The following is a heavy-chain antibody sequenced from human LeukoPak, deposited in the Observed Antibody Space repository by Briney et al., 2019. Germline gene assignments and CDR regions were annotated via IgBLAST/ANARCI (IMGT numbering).Heavy chain of an antibody. Sequence: PSETLSLTCTVSGGSISSYYWSWLRQPAGKGLEWIRRIYTSGSTNYNPSLKSRVTMSVDTSKNQFSLKLSSVTAADTAVYYCARDLRGWAAAGSPTKYYYMDVWGKGTTVTVSS. V-gene: IGHV4-4*07. D-gene: IGHD6-13*01. CDR2: IYTSGST. CDR1: GGSISSYY. J-gene: IGHJ6*03. CDR3: ARDLRGWAAAGSPTKYYYMDV.